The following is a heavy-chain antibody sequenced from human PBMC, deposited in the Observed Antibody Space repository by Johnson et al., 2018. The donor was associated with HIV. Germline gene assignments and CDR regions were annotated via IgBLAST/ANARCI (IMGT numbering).Heavy chain of an antibody. CDR1: GFTFSSYD. CDR2: IGSAGDT. Sequence: VQLVESGGNLVQPGGSLRLSCAASGFTFSSYDLHWVRQATGKGLEWVSSIGSAGDTYYPGSVKGRFTISRENAKNSLYLQMNSLRAGDTAVYYCAAGGVPALDIWGQGTMVTVSS. J-gene: IGHJ3*02. D-gene: IGHD2-15*01. V-gene: IGHV3-13*01. CDR3: AAGGVPALDI.